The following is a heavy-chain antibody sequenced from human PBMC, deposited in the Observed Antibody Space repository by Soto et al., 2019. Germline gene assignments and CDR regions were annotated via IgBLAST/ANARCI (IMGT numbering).Heavy chain of an antibody. CDR2: IWNDGSNK. Sequence: GGSLSLSCAASGFTFSGFGMHWVRQAPGKGLEWVAVIWNDGSNKYYADSVKGRFTISRGNSKNTLYLQMNSLRAEDTAVYYCARDLRVGAIVYYGMDVWGQGTTVTVSS. V-gene: IGHV3-33*01. J-gene: IGHJ6*02. CDR1: GFTFSGFG. D-gene: IGHD1-26*01. CDR3: ARDLRVGAIVYYGMDV.